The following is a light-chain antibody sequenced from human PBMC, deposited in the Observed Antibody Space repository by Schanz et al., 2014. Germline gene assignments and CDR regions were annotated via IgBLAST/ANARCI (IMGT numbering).Light chain of an antibody. CDR1: SSDVGSYNL. J-gene: IGLJ2*01. Sequence: QSVLTQPASVSGSPGQSITISCTGTSSDVGSYNLVSWYQQHPGKAPKLIIYDVSKWPSGVSNRFSGSKSGNTASLTISGLQAEDEADYYCSSYTSSRDVVFGGGTKLTVL. CDR2: DVS. V-gene: IGLV2-14*02. CDR3: SSYTSSRDVV.